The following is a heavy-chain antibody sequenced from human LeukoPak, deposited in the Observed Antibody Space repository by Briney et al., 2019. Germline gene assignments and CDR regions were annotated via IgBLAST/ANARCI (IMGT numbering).Heavy chain of an antibody. CDR1: GFTLSGYG. CDR2: LFSDGINQ. Sequence: PGRSLRLSCAASGFTLSGYGMHWVRQAPGKGLEWVGILFSDGINQYYADSVKGRFTVSRDTFKNTLYLQMTNVRAEDTAMYFCATHRGNFYNGHLDSCGHGTLITVSS. CDR3: ATHRGNFYNGHLDS. D-gene: IGHD1-14*01. J-gene: IGHJ5*01. V-gene: IGHV3-30*12.